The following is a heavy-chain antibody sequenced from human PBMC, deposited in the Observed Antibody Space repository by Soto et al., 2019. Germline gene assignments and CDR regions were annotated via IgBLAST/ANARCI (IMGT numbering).Heavy chain of an antibody. D-gene: IGHD3-9*01. Sequence: TSETLSLTCTVSGGSISSGNYSWSWVRQPPGKGLEWIGYIYHRGSPYYNPSLKSRVTLSVDTSNNQFSLKMSPVTAADTAVYFCARVLRYFDWSLREAFDIWGPGTMVTVSS. J-gene: IGHJ3*02. CDR1: GGSISSGNYS. CDR2: IYHRGSP. CDR3: ARVLRYFDWSLREAFDI. V-gene: IGHV4-30-2*01.